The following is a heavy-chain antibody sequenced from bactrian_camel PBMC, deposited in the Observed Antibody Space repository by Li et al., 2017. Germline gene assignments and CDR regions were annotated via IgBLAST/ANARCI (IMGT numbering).Heavy chain of an antibody. Sequence: HVQLVESGGGSVRAGGSLILACEATGATFGSNGIRWFRQAPGKEREGVAAIHNGESAYYDDSVKVRVTLSQDNAKNTVFLQMSSLKPEDTAMYYCAGRYAPRYANYWGQGTQVTVS. V-gene: IGHV3S55*01. D-gene: IGHD1*01. CDR2: IHNGESA. CDR1: GATFGSNG. CDR3: AGRYAPRYANY. J-gene: IGHJ4*01.